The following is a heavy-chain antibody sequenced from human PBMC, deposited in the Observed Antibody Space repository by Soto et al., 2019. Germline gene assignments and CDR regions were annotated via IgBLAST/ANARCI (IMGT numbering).Heavy chain of an antibody. Sequence: PSETLSLTCTVSGGSISSYYWIWIRQPPGKGLEWIGYIYYSGSTNYNPSLKSRVTISVDTSKNQFSLKLSSVTAADTAVYYCARGSYDILTGPSDAFDIWGQGTMVTVSS. D-gene: IGHD3-9*01. V-gene: IGHV4-59*01. CDR3: ARGSYDILTGPSDAFDI. CDR2: IYYSGST. CDR1: GGSISSYY. J-gene: IGHJ3*02.